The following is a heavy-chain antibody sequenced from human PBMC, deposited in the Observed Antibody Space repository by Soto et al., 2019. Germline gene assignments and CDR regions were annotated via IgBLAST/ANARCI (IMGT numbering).Heavy chain of an antibody. V-gene: IGHV4-59*01. J-gene: IGHJ6*03. CDR3: GRGPGEVDTAMVDYYYYYMDA. D-gene: IGHD5-18*01. CDR1: GGSISSYY. CDR2: IYYSGST. Sequence: PSETLSLTCTVSGGSISSYYWSWIRQPPGKGLEWIGYIYYSGSTNYNPSLKSRVTISVDTSKNQFSLKLSSVTAADTAVYYCGRGPGEVDTAMVDYYYYYMDAWGKGTTVTVSS.